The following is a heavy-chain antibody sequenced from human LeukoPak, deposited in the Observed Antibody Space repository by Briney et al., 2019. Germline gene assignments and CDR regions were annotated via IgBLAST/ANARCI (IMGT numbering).Heavy chain of an antibody. D-gene: IGHD1-26*01. CDR1: GGSVSSSNYH. J-gene: IGHJ3*02. CDR2: FHYSGST. CDR3: GTTESGRYFGTFDT. Sequence: SETLSLTCTVSGGSVSSSNYHWGWIRQSPQKGLEWIGNFHYSGSTYYNPSLKSRITISVDTSKNQFSLTLTSVTAADTALYYCGTTESGRYFGTFDTWGQGTMVTVSS. V-gene: IGHV4-39*01.